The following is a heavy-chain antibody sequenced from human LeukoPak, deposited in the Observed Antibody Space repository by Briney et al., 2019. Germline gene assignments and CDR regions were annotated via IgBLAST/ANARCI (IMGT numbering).Heavy chain of an antibody. V-gene: IGHV3-33*01. CDR3: ARAEGYYDSSGNDAFDI. D-gene: IGHD3-22*01. J-gene: IGHJ3*02. Sequence: PGRSLRLSCAASGFTFSSYGMHWVRQAPGKGLEWVAVIWYDGSNKYYADSVKGRFTISRDNSKNTLYLQMNILRAEDTAVYYCARAEGYYDSSGNDAFDIWGQGTMVTVSS. CDR2: IWYDGSNK. CDR1: GFTFSSYG.